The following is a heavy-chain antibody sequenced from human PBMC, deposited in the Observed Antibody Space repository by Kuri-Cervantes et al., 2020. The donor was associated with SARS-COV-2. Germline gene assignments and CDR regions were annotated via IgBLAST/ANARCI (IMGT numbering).Heavy chain of an antibody. CDR2: ISGSGGST. CDR1: GFTFSSYG. CDR3: AKELNEGYSSSWYFDY. D-gene: IGHD6-13*01. Sequence: ETLSLTCAASGFTFSSYGMHWVRQAPGKGLEWVSAISGSGGSTYYADSVKGRFTISRDNSKNTLYLQMNSLRAEDTAVYYCAKELNEGYSSSWYFDYWGQGTLVTVSS. J-gene: IGHJ4*02. V-gene: IGHV3-23*01.